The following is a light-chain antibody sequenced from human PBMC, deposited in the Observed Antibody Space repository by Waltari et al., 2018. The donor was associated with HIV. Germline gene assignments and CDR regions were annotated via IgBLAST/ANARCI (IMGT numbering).Light chain of an antibody. CDR1: SSDVGGYNY. J-gene: IGLJ1*01. V-gene: IGLV2-11*01. Sequence: QSALTQPRSVSRSPGPSVTISCTGTSSDVGGYNYVSWYQQHPGKAPKLMIYDVSKRPSGVPDRFSGSKSGNTASLTISGLQAEDEADYYCCSYAGSYFYVFGTGTKVTVL. CDR3: CSYAGSYFYV. CDR2: DVS.